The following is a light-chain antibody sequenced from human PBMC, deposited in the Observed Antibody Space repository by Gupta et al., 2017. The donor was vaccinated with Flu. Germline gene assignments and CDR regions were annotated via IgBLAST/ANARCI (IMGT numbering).Light chain of an antibody. CDR2: GAS. J-gene: IGKJ4*01. CDR3: QQRNNWVS. Sequence: SPVTLSLSPGDRATLSCRASRSVGNYLAWYQQKPGQAPRLLIYGASNRATGIPDRFRGSGYGTDFSLTISNRETEDVAVYYWQQRNNWVSFGGGTKVEIK. CDR1: RSVGNY. V-gene: IGKV3-11*01.